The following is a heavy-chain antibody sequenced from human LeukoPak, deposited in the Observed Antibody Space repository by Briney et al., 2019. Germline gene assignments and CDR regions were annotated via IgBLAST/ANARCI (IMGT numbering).Heavy chain of an antibody. V-gene: IGHV4-39*07. CDR2: IYYSGST. CDR3: ARQNSSGWILPDY. D-gene: IGHD6-19*01. Sequence: SETLSLTCTVSGDSISSTLYYWGWIRQPPGKGLEWIGNIYYSGSTYYNPSLKSRVTLSLDTSKTQFSLKLSSMTAADTAVYYCARQNSSGWILPDYWGQGTLVTVSS. CDR1: GDSISSTLYY. J-gene: IGHJ4*02.